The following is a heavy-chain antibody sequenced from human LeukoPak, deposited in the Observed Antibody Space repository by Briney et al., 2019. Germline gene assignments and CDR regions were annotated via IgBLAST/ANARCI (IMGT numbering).Heavy chain of an antibody. CDR1: GFTFSSYS. D-gene: IGHD2-21*02. Sequence: GGSLRLSCAASGFTFSSYSMNWVRQAPGKGLEWVSSISSSSSYIYYADSVKGGFTISRDNAKNSLYLQMNSLRAEDTAVYYCARGARGDLLRNWGQGTLVTVSS. CDR2: ISSSSSYI. CDR3: ARGARGDLLRN. J-gene: IGHJ4*02. V-gene: IGHV3-21*01.